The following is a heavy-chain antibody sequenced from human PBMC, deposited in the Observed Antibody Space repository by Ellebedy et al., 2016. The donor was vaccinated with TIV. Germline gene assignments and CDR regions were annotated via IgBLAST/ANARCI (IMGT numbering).Heavy chain of an antibody. Sequence: AASVKVSCKASGYTFTNYDIDWARQATGQGLEWMGWMNPNSGKTGYAQKFQGRVTMTWNTSINTAYMELSSLIFDDTAVYFCARVVRLGWGSYYFDYWGQGTLVTVSS. CDR3: ARVVRLGWGSYYFDY. CDR2: MNPNSGKT. J-gene: IGHJ4*02. CDR1: GYTFTNYD. V-gene: IGHV1-8*02. D-gene: IGHD7-27*01.